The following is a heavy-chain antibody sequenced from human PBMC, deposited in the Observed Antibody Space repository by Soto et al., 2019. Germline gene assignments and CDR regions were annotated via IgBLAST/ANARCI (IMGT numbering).Heavy chain of an antibody. CDR3: HPGVSSDTVMVA. Sequence: GGSLRLSCAASGFTFSNAWINWVRQTPGKGLEWVGRVKSKTDGGTTDFAAPVKGRFAISRDDSKNMVYLEMNSLKTEDTAVYYCHPGVSSDTVMVAWGQGTLVTVSS. CDR2: VKSKTDGGTT. V-gene: IGHV3-15*07. CDR1: GFTFSNAW. D-gene: IGHD5-18*01. J-gene: IGHJ5*02.